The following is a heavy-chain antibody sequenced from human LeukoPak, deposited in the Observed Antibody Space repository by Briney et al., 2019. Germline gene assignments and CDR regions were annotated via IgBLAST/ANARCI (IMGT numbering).Heavy chain of an antibody. V-gene: IGHV4-39*07. CDR2: IYYSGST. J-gene: IGHJ5*02. CDR1: GGSISSSSYY. D-gene: IGHD2-15*01. CDR3: ARDQSGYCSGGSCYPQENWFDP. Sequence: SETLSLTCTVSGGSISSSSYYWGWLRQPPGKGLEWIGSIYYSGSTYYNPSLKSRVTISVDTSKNQFSLKLSSVTAADTAVYYCARDQSGYCSGGSCYPQENWFDPWGQGTLVTVSS.